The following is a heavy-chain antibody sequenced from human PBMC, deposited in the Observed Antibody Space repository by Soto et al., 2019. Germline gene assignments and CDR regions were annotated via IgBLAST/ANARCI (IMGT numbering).Heavy chain of an antibody. J-gene: IGHJ6*03. V-gene: IGHV3-23*01. Sequence: GGSLILSCAASGFTFSSYAMSWVRQAPGKGLEWVSAISGSGGSTYYADSVKGRFTISRDNSKNTLYLQMNSLRAEDTAVYYCAKGPKLKLLGVVPYFMDVWGQGTTVTVSS. CDR3: AKGPKLKLLGVVPYFMDV. D-gene: IGHD3-3*01. CDR1: GFTFSSYA. CDR2: ISGSGGST.